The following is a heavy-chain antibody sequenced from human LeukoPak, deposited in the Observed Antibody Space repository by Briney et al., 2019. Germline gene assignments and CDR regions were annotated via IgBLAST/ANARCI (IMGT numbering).Heavy chain of an antibody. CDR3: ARDAPNYYDSSGYYYQGRAFDI. V-gene: IGHV3-53*01. D-gene: IGHD3-22*01. Sequence: GGSLRLSCAASGFTFSSYWMSWVRQAPGKGLEWVSVIYSGGSTYYADSVKGRFTISRDNSKNTLYLQMNSLRAEDTAVYYCARDAPNYYDSSGYYYQGRAFDIWGQGTMVTVSS. J-gene: IGHJ3*02. CDR2: IYSGGST. CDR1: GFTFSSYW.